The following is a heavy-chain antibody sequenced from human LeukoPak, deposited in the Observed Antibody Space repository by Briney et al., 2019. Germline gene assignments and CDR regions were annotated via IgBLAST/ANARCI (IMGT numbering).Heavy chain of an antibody. CDR1: GDSISSHKW. J-gene: IGHJ4*02. V-gene: IGHV4-4*02. Sequence: SGTLSLTCTVSGDSISSHKWWWCWVRQPPGKGLEWIGEISHRGSTTYNPSLMSRVTITADMSKNQFSLSLTSVTAADTAIYYCARGTNYSWDSWGQGTLVTVSS. CDR3: ARGTNYSWDS. CDR2: ISHRGST. D-gene: IGHD2-15*01.